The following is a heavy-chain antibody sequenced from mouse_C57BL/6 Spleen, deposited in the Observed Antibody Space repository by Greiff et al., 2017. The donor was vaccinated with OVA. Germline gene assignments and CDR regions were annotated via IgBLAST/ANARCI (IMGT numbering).Heavy chain of an antibody. CDR2: IYPGSGST. Sequence: VQLQQPGAELVKPGASVKMSCKASGYTFTSYWITWVKQRPGQGLEWIGDIYPGSGSTNYNEKFKSKATLTVDTSSSTAYMQLSSLTSEDSAVYFCANGRTGTRYFDVWGTGTTVTVSS. D-gene: IGHD4-1*01. J-gene: IGHJ1*03. CDR3: ANGRTGTRYFDV. CDR1: GYTFTSYW. V-gene: IGHV1-55*01.